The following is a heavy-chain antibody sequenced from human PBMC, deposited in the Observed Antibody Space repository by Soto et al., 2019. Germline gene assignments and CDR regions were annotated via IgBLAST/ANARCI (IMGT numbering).Heavy chain of an antibody. CDR3: ARSRITATTWSFDK. D-gene: IGHD1-20*01. V-gene: IGHV5-51*01. J-gene: IGHJ4*02. CDR1: GYSFTNYW. CDR2: IYPGDSDA. Sequence: HVESLTISCKASGYSFTNYWIVWVLQMPGKGLEWMAIIYPGDSDARYRPSFQGQVTISADKSINTAYLQWSSLKASDTAMYYCARSRITATTWSFDKWGQGTMVTGSS.